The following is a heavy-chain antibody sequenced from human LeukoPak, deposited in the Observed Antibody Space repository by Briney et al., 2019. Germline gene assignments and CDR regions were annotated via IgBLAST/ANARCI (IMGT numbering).Heavy chain of an antibody. Sequence: ASVKVSCKASGYTFTSYGISWVQQAPGQGLEWMGWISAYNGNTNYAQKLQGRVTMTTDTSTSTAYMELRSLRSDDTAVYYCARAPPHYYYYYMDVWGKGTTVTISS. J-gene: IGHJ6*03. V-gene: IGHV1-18*01. CDR3: ARAPPHYYYYYMDV. CDR1: GYTFTSYG. CDR2: ISAYNGNT.